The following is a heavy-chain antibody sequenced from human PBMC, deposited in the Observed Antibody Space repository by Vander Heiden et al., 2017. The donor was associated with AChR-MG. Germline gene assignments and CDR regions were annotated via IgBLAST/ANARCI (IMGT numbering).Heavy chain of an antibody. J-gene: IGHJ6*02. CDR1: GFTFSSYS. CDR2: ITSSSSTI. D-gene: IGHD3-22*01. CDR3: ARDEARDSSGYYYYYYGMDV. V-gene: IGHV3-48*02. Sequence: EVQLVESGVGLVQPGGSLRLSCAASGFTFSSYSMHWVRQAPGKGLEWVSYITSSSSTIYYADSVKGRFTISRDNAKNSLYLQMNSLRDEDTAVYYCARDEARDSSGYYYYYYGMDVWGQGTTVTVSS.